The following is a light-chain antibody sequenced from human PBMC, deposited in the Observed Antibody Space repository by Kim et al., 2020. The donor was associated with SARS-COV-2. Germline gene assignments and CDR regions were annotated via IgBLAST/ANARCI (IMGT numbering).Light chain of an antibody. V-gene: IGKV3-15*01. J-gene: IGKJ4*01. Sequence: EIVMTQPPATLSVSPGERATLSCWASQSVRNNLAWYQQQPGQGPKLLIYRASIRATGVPDRFSGSGSGTEFTLTISSLQSEDSAVYYCQQYDDWPPVTFGGGTKVDIK. CDR2: RAS. CDR1: QSVRNN. CDR3: QQYDDWPPVT.